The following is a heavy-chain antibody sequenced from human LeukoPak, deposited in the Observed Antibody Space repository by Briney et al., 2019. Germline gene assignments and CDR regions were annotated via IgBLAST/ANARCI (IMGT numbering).Heavy chain of an antibody. D-gene: IGHD2-2*01. Sequence: ASVKASCKASGGTFSSYAISWVRQAPGQGLEWMGGIIPIFGTANYAQKFQGRVTITADKSTSTAYMELSSLRSEDTAVYYCARDPIAYQLVRGFDAFDIWGQGAMVTVSS. CDR3: ARDPIAYQLVRGFDAFDI. CDR2: IIPIFGTA. J-gene: IGHJ3*02. V-gene: IGHV1-69*06. CDR1: GGTFSSYA.